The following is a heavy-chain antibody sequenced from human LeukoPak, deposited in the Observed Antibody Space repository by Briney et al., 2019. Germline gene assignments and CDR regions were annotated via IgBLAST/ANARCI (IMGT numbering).Heavy chain of an antibody. V-gene: IGHV3-74*01. J-gene: IGHJ4*02. CDR1: GFTFSNYW. CDR3: ARGEGSYSDY. D-gene: IGHD1-26*01. CDR2: IRSDGGYT. Sequence: GGSLRLSCAASGFTFSNYWMHRVRQAPGKGLVWASRIRSDGGYTSYADSVKGRLTISIDNAKNTLYLQMNNLRAEDTAVYYCARGEGSYSDYWGQGTLVTVSS.